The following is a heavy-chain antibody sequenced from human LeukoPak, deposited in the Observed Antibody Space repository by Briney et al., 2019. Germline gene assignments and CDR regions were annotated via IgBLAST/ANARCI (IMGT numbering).Heavy chain of an antibody. V-gene: IGHV1-24*01. CDR1: GYTLTELS. Sequence: VASVKVSCKVSGYTLTELSMHWVRQAPGKGLEWMGGFDPEDGETIYAQKFQGRVTMTEDTSTDTAYMELSSLRSEDTAAYYCATRSSRLLRAAFDIWGQGTMVTVSS. CDR2: FDPEDGET. CDR3: ATRSSRLLRAAFDI. D-gene: IGHD3-22*01. J-gene: IGHJ3*02.